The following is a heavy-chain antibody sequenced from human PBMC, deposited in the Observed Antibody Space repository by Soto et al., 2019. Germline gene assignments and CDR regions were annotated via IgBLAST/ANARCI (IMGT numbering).Heavy chain of an antibody. D-gene: IGHD2-15*01. J-gene: IGHJ5*02. CDR1: SGSISSSNW. V-gene: IGHV4-4*02. Sequence: QVQLQESGPGLVKPSGTLSLTCAVSSGSISSSNWWSWVRQPPGKGLEWIGEIYHSGSTNYNPSLKSRVTISVDKSKNQFSLKLSSVTAADTAVYYCARGVVYCSGGSCYSANWFAPWGQGTLVTVSS. CDR3: ARGVVYCSGGSCYSANWFAP. CDR2: IYHSGST.